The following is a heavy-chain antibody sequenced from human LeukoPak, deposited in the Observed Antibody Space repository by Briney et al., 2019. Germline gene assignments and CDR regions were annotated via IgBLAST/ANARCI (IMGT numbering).Heavy chain of an antibody. V-gene: IGHV3-7*01. J-gene: IGHJ5*02. CDR2: IKGDGRER. CDR3: ARAGNYYGRHTNWFDP. D-gene: IGHD3-10*01. Sequence: VDIKGDGRERYYIDSVKGRLTISRDKAKNSLYLQMNSLRAGDTAVYYCARAGNYYGRHTNWFDPWGQGTLVTVSS.